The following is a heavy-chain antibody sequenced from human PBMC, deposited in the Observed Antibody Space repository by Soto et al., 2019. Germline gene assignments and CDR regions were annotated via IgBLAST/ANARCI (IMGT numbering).Heavy chain of an antibody. Sequence: SETLSLTCTVSGGSISSSSYYWGWIRQPPGKGLEWIGSIYYSGSTYYNPSLKSRVTISVDTSKNQFSLKLSSVTAADTAVYYCAGGYSYGRDYGMDVWGQGTTVTVSS. J-gene: IGHJ6*02. D-gene: IGHD5-18*01. CDR3: AGGYSYGRDYGMDV. CDR2: IYYSGST. V-gene: IGHV4-39*01. CDR1: GGSISSSSYY.